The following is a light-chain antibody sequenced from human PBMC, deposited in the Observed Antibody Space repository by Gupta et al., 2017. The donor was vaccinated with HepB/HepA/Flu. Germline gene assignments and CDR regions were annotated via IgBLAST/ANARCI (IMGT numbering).Light chain of an antibody. V-gene: IGKV1-5*03. CDR2: KAY. J-gene: IGKJ4*01. Sequence: DIQTTHSPSTLSASVGDRVTLTSRASLPIDTWMAWNHQKPVRARRLKSYKAYSLQRRVASRFSWSGSGTGFMLTISSLQPDGFATYKCQQYKTYPNTIGGGTVVENK. CDR3: QQYKTYPNT. CDR1: LPIDTW.